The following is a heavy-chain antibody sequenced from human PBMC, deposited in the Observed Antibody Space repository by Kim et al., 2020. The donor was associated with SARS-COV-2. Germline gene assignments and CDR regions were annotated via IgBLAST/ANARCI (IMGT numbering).Heavy chain of an antibody. D-gene: IGHD1-26*01. CDR3: ARMAESGEGDFYY. CDR1: GFIFSENY. CDR2: IKGESDTI. J-gene: IGHJ4*03. V-gene: IGHV3-11*01. Sequence: GGSLRLSCAASGFIFSENYMSWIRQAPGKGLEWVSYIKGESDTIYYADSVKGRFTISRDNAKNFLYLQMNSLRAEDTAVYYCARMAESGEGDFYYWGHGT.